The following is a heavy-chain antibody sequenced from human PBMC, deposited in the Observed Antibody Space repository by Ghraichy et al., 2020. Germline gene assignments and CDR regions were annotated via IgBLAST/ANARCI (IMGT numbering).Heavy chain of an antibody. CDR2: ISSSGSTI. CDR3: ARGKPRYSSGWYTIDY. J-gene: IGHJ4*02. CDR1: GFTFSSYE. Sequence: GESLNISCAASGFTFSSYEMNWVRQAPGKGLEWVSYISSSGSTIYYADSVKGRFTISRNNAKNSLYLQMNSLRAEDTAVYYCARGKPRYSSGWYTIDYWGQGTLVTVSS. V-gene: IGHV3-48*03. D-gene: IGHD6-19*01.